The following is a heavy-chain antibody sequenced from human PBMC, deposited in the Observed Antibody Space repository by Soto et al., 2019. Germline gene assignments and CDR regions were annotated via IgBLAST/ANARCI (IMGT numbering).Heavy chain of an antibody. V-gene: IGHV3-30-3*01. D-gene: IGHD6-19*01. CDR2: ISYDGSNK. Sequence: VGSLRLSGAASGSTFSSYAMHWVRQAPGKGLEWVAVISYDGSNKYYADSVKGRFTISRDNSKNTLYLQMNSLRAEDTAVYYCARDRENVRQWLVFFWYWGQGTLVTVSS. CDR3: ARDRENVRQWLVFFWY. CDR1: GSTFSSYA. J-gene: IGHJ4*02.